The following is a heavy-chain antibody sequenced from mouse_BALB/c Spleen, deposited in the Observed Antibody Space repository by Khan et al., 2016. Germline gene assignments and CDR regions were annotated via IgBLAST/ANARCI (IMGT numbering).Heavy chain of an antibody. CDR1: GYSITSHYS. J-gene: IGHJ2*01. V-gene: IGHV3-1*02. CDR2: IYYSGST. D-gene: IGHD3-1*01. Sequence: EVQLQESGPDLVKPFQSLSLTCTVTGYSITSHYSWHWIRHFPGNKLEWMGYIYYSGSTNYNPSLKSRISITRDTSKNRFFLQLNSVTTEDTATYYCATSSSSYWYYFDYWGQGTTLTVSS. CDR3: ATSSSSYWYYFDY.